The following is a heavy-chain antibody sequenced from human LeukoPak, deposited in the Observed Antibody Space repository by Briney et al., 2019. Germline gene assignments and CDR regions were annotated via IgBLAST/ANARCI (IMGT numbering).Heavy chain of an antibody. CDR1: GGSISSSNW. CDR3: ARASFKYGSGSYFDY. Sequence: SGTLSLTCAVSGGSISSSNWWSWVRQPPGKGLEWIGEIYHSGSTNYNPSLKRRVTISVDKSKNQFSLKLSSVTAADTAVYYCARASFKYGSGSYFDYWGQGTLVTVSS. J-gene: IGHJ4*02. CDR2: IYHSGST. D-gene: IGHD3-10*01. V-gene: IGHV4-4*02.